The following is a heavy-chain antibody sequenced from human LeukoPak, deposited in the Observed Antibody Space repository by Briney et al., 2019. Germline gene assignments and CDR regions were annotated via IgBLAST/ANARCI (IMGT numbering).Heavy chain of an antibody. V-gene: IGHV4-38-2*02. J-gene: IGHJ4*02. D-gene: IGHD3-22*01. CDR2: IYHSGST. Sequence: SETLSLTCTVSGYSISSGYYWGWIRQPPGKGLEWIGSIYHSGSTYYNPSLKSRVTISVDTSKNQFSLKLSSVTAADTAVYYCARERYYYDSSGSSFDYWGQGTLVTVSS. CDR1: GYSISSGYY. CDR3: ARERYYYDSSGSSFDY.